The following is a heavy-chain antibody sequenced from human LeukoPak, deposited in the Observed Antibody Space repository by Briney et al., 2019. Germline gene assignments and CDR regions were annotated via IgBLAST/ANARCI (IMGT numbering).Heavy chain of an antibody. CDR2: ISSGGGST. Sequence: PGGSLRLSCAAPGFIFGGYAMHWVRQAPGKGLEWVSAISSGGGSTYYADSVRGRFTISRDNSKNTLYLQMNSLRAEDTAVYYCAKDFSSPYYYYGMDVWGQGTTVTVSS. D-gene: IGHD6-13*01. CDR1: GFIFGGYA. CDR3: AKDFSSPYYYYGMDV. J-gene: IGHJ6*02. V-gene: IGHV3-23*01.